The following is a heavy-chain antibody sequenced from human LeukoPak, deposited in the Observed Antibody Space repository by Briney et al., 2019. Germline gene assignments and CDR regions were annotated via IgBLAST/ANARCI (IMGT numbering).Heavy chain of an antibody. CDR2: IIPIFGIA. Sequence: SVKVSCKASGGTFSSYGISWVRQAPGQGLEWMGRIIPIFGIANYAQKFQGRVTITADKSTSTAYMELSSLRSEDTAVYYCARLPGYSSGWSEDYWGQGTLVTVSS. D-gene: IGHD6-19*01. J-gene: IGHJ4*02. CDR3: ARLPGYSSGWSEDY. CDR1: GGTFSSYG. V-gene: IGHV1-69*04.